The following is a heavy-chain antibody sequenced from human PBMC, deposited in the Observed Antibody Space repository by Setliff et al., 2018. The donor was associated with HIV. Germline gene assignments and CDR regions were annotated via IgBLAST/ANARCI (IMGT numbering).Heavy chain of an antibody. V-gene: IGHV4-39*07. CDR2: INYSGST. Sequence: PSETLSLTCIVSGESISSKNYYWGWIRQPPGKGLEWIGSINYSGSTYYNPSLKSRVTRSGDTAKNQFSLKMTSVTAADTAMYYCARDRNYQDTSGYWQVFDIWGQGTMVTVSS. CDR1: GESISSKNYY. J-gene: IGHJ3*02. D-gene: IGHD3-22*01. CDR3: ARDRNYQDTSGYWQVFDI.